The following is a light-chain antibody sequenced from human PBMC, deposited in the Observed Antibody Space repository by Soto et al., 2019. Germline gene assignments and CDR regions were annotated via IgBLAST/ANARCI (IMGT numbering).Light chain of an antibody. CDR2: KAS. CDR1: QSISSW. Sequence: DIQLTQFPSTLSPSVGDRVTITCRASQSISSWLAWYQQKPGNAPKLLIYKASSLQSGVPSRFSGSGSGTEFTLCISTLQPDDFATYYCQQYNSYPHTFGQGTTLEIK. J-gene: IGKJ2*01. V-gene: IGKV1-5*03. CDR3: QQYNSYPHT.